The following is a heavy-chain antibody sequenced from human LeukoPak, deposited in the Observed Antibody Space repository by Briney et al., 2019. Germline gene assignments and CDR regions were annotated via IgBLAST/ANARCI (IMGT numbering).Heavy chain of an antibody. CDR2: FDPEDGET. J-gene: IGHJ4*02. Sequence: ASVKVSCKVSGYTLTELSMHWVRQAPGKGLEWMGGFDPEDGETIYAQKFQGRVTMTEDTSTDTAYMELSSLRSEDTAVYYCATASLRLGGLSLLNYWGQGTLVTVSS. V-gene: IGHV1-24*01. CDR3: ATASLRLGGLSLLNY. CDR1: GYTLTELS. D-gene: IGHD3-16*02.